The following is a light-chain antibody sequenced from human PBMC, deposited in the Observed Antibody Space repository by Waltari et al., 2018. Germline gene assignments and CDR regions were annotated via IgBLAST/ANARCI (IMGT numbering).Light chain of an antibody. CDR1: QSVSSSY. CDR2: GAS. CDR3: QQYGSSPPYT. V-gene: IGKV3-20*01. Sequence: EIVLTQSPGTLSLSPGERATLSCRASQSVSSSYLAWYQQKPGQAPRLLSYGASSRATGIPDMFSGSGSGTDFTLTISRLEPEDFAVYYCQQYGSSPPYTFGQGTKLEIK. J-gene: IGKJ2*01.